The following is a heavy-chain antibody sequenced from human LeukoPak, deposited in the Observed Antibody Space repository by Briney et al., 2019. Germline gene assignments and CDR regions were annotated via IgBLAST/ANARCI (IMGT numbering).Heavy chain of an antibody. V-gene: IGHV4-4*07. D-gene: IGHD6-6*01. J-gene: IGHJ6*02. CDR1: GGSISSYY. CDR3: ASALLVGPDYYYYYGMDV. Sequence: SETLSLTSTDPGGSISSYYWSWIRQPAGKGLEWVGRIYTSASTNTNPSLKSRVTMSVDTSKSQFSLKLSSVTDADTAVYYCASALLVGPDYYYYYGMDVGGQGTTVTVSS. CDR2: IYTSAST.